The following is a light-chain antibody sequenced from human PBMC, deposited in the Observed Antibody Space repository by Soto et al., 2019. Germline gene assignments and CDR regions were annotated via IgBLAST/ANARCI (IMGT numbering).Light chain of an antibody. CDR2: GAS. Sequence: EIVMTQSPATLSVSPGERATLSCRASQSVSSNFAWYQQKPGKAPRLLIYGASTRATGIPARFSGSGSGTEFTLTISSLQSEEFAVYYCQHYNNWPRTFGQPTQVEI. J-gene: IGKJ1*01. CDR1: QSVSSN. V-gene: IGKV3-15*01. CDR3: QHYNNWPRT.